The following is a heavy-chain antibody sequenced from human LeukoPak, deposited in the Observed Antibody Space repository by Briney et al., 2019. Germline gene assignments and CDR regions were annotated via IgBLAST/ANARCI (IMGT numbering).Heavy chain of an antibody. CDR2: ISGSGGST. CDR1: GFTFSSYA. J-gene: IGHJ3*02. D-gene: IGHD3-3*01. CDR3: AKTAGRFFDAFDI. Sequence: GGSLRLSCAASGFTFSSYAMSWVRQAPGNGLEWVSAISGSGGSTDYADSVKGRFTISRDNSKNSLYLQMNSLRAEDTAVYYCAKTAGRFFDAFDIWGQGTMVTVSS. V-gene: IGHV3-23*01.